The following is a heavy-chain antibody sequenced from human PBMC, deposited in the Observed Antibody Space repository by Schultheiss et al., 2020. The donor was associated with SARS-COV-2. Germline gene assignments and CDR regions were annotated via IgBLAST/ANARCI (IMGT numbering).Heavy chain of an antibody. CDR1: GFTFSDYY. CDR2: ISSSGSTI. CDR3: TTIAVAVGWDY. V-gene: IGHV3-11*01. J-gene: IGHJ4*02. Sequence: GSLKISCAASGFTFSDYYMSWIRQAPGKGLEWVSYISSSGSTIYYADSVKGRFTISRDNSKNTLYLQMNSLKTEDTAVYYCTTIAVAVGWDYWGQGTLVTVSS. D-gene: IGHD6-19*01.